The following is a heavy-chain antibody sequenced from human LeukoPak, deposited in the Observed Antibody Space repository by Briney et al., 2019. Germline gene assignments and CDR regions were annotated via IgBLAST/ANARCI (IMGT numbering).Heavy chain of an antibody. V-gene: IGHV1-8*01. CDR1: GYTFTSYD. D-gene: IGHD3-10*01. CDR3: ARGPYITMVRGVSGYYGMDV. Sequence: GASVKVSRKASGYTFTSYDINWVRQATGQGLEWMGWMNPNSGNTGYAQKFQGRVTMTRNTSISTAYMELSSLRSEDTAVYYCARGPYITMVRGVSGYYGMDVWGQGTTVTVSS. J-gene: IGHJ6*02. CDR2: MNPNSGNT.